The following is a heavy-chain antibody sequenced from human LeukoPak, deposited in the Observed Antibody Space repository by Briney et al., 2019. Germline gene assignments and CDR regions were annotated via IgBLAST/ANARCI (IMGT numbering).Heavy chain of an antibody. CDR3: VKDQGECPGSRCYLRFLEY. V-gene: IGHV3-30*02. D-gene: IGHD2-15*01. Sequence: PGGSLRLSCAASGFNFSIYGMHCVRQAPGKGLEWVAFVRYDQSATVYADSVQGRFAISRDNSKNTVYLQMNSLRVEDTALYFCVKDQGECPGSRCYLRFLEYWGQGTLVIVSS. J-gene: IGHJ4*02. CDR2: VRYDQSAT. CDR1: GFNFSIYG.